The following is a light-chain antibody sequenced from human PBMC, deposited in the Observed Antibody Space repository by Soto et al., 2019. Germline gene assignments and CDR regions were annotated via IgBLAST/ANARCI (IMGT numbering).Light chain of an antibody. CDR1: QSVSGK. Sequence: IVMTQSPATLSVSPGEGATISCRASQSVSGKLAWYQQKPGQAPRLLIYGTSTRPTGIPARFSGSGSGTEFTLTITSLQSEDFAAYFCQQYSNWPPSFGPGTKVDIK. CDR3: QQYSNWPPS. V-gene: IGKV3-15*01. J-gene: IGKJ3*01. CDR2: GTS.